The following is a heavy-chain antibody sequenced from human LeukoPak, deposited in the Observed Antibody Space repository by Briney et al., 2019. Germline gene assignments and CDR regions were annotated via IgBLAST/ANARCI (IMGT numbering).Heavy chain of an antibody. CDR2: ISGSGGST. V-gene: IGHV3-23*01. D-gene: IGHD6-6*01. Sequence: GGSLKLSCAASGFAFSSYAMSWVRQAPGKGLEWVSAISGSGGSTYYADSVKGRFTISRDNSKNTLYLQMNSLRAEDTAVYYCAKDSPGIAAQGDYFDYWGQGTLVTVSS. CDR1: GFAFSSYA. CDR3: AKDSPGIAAQGDYFDY. J-gene: IGHJ4*02.